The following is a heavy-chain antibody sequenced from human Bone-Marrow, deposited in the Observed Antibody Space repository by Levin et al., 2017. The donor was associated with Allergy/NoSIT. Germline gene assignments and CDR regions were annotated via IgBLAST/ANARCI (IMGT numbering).Heavy chain of an antibody. V-gene: IGHV3-66*01. CDR2: IYSSTTGSST. D-gene: IGHD2-15*01. CDR1: GFDVSAFS. Sequence: PGGSLRLSCAASGFDVSAFSMNWVRQAPGKGLDWVSVIYSSTTGSSTYYSDSVKGRVTISRDNSKNTLHLQMNSLRVEDTALYYCVRGPGGKGFDYWGQGVLVTVSS. J-gene: IGHJ4*02. CDR3: VRGPGGKGFDY.